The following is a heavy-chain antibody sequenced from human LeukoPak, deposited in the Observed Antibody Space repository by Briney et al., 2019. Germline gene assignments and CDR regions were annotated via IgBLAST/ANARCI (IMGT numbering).Heavy chain of an antibody. CDR1: GFTFSSYA. V-gene: IGHV3-30*04. Sequence: PGGSLRLSCAASGFTFSSYAMHWVRQAPGEGLEWVAVISYDGSNKYYADSVKGRFTISRDNSKNTLYLQMNSLRAEDTAVYYCARDFPQWLVRSGMDVWGQGTTVTVSS. D-gene: IGHD6-19*01. J-gene: IGHJ6*02. CDR3: ARDFPQWLVRSGMDV. CDR2: ISYDGSNK.